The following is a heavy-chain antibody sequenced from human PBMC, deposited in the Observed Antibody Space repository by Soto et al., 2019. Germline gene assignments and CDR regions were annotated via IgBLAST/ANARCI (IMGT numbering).Heavy chain of an antibody. D-gene: IGHD2-15*01. CDR2: LYIADGT. CDR1: GFTVNGKKY. CDR3: ATWLLREHAFDV. J-gene: IGHJ3*01. Sequence: DVQVVESGGGLIQPGGSMRLSCEASGFTVNGKKYMTWVRQAPGKGLEWVSALYIADGTYYADSVKGRFTVCIDSSKNTVYLQMNNLSPEGTAVYYCATWLLREHAFDVWGLGTMVSVSS. V-gene: IGHV3-53*01.